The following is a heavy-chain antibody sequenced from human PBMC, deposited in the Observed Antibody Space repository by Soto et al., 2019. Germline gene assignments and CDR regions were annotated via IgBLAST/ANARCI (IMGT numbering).Heavy chain of an antibody. V-gene: IGHV4-59*08. CDR3: ASAYDILTGYYKVSNWFDP. D-gene: IGHD3-9*01. CDR1: GGSISSYY. Sequence: SETLSLTCTVSGGSISSYYWSWIRQPPGKGLEWIGYIYYTGSTYYNPSLKSRVTISVDTSKNQFSLKLSSVTAADTAVYYCASAYDILTGYYKVSNWFDPWGQGTLVTVSS. CDR2: IYYTGST. J-gene: IGHJ5*02.